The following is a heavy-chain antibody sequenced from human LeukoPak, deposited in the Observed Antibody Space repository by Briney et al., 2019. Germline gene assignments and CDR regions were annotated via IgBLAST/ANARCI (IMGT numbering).Heavy chain of an antibody. CDR1: GYTFTSYG. V-gene: IGHV1-18*01. CDR3: ARTGEYSSSTQT. CDR2: ISAYDANT. Sequence: ASVKVSCKASGYTFTSYGISWVRQAPGQGLEWMGWISAYDANTNYTPKLQGRVTVTTDTSTSTAYMELRSLRSDDTAVYYCARTGEYSSSTQTWGQGTLVTVSS. D-gene: IGHD6-6*01. J-gene: IGHJ4*02.